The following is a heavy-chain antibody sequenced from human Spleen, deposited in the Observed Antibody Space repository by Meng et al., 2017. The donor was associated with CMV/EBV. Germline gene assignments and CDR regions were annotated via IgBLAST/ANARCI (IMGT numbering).Heavy chain of an antibody. CDR1: DHY. CDR2: TRSKANSYTT. V-gene: IGHV3-72*01. Sequence: DHYLDWVRQAPGKGLEWVGRTRSKANSYTTEYAASVKGRFTVSRDDSKNSLYLQMNSLKTEDTAVYYCARVYYDSSGYYSRGWYFDLWGRGTLVTVSS. J-gene: IGHJ2*01. CDR3: ARVYYDSSGYYSRGWYFDL. D-gene: IGHD3-22*01.